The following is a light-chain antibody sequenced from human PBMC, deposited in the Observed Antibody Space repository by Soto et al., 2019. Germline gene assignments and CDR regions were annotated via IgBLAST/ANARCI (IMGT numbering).Light chain of an antibody. Sequence: VLTQPPSVSVAPGQTATITCGGNNIGIKNVHWYQQRPGQAPVLVVSDDSDRPPGIPERFSGSRSANTARLIISRVEAGDEADYSCQVWDSSSDQWVFGGGTKLTVL. CDR1: NIGIKN. CDR3: QVWDSSSDQWV. CDR2: DDS. J-gene: IGLJ3*02. V-gene: IGLV3-21*02.